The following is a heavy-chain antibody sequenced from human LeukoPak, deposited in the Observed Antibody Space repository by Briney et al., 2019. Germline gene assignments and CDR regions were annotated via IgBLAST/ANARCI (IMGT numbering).Heavy chain of an antibody. CDR3: AIAYGYDAFDI. Sequence: SETLSLTCTVSGYSISSGYYWGWIRQPPGKGLEWIGSIYTSGSTNYNPSLKSRVTMSVDTSKNQFSLQLSSVTAADTAVYYCAIAYGYDAFDIWGQGTMVTVSS. J-gene: IGHJ3*02. CDR1: GYSISSGYY. D-gene: IGHD4-17*01. CDR2: IYTSGST. V-gene: IGHV4-38-2*02.